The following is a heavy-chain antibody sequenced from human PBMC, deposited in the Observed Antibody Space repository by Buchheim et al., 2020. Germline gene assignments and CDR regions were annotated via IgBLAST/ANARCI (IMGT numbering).Heavy chain of an antibody. D-gene: IGHD5-18*01. V-gene: IGHV4-30-2*01. CDR3: ARGKGPVETAMVTEYYFDY. CDR1: GGSISSGGYS. J-gene: IGHJ4*02. Sequence: QLQLQESGSGLVKPSQTLSLTCAVSGGSISSGGYSWSWIRQPPGKGLEWIGYIYHSGSTYYTPSLKSRVTISVDRSKHQFSLKLSSVTAADTAVYYCARGKGPVETAMVTEYYFDYWGQGTL. CDR2: IYHSGST.